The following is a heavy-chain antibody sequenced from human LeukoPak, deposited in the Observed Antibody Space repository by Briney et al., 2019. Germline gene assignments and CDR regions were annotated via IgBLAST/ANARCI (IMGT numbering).Heavy chain of an antibody. J-gene: IGHJ6*02. D-gene: IGHD2-2*01. CDR3: AREKVPENNYYYGMDV. CDR1: GVSISSGDYH. Sequence: SETLSLTCTVSGVSISSGDYHWNWIRQPPGRGLEWIGYISYSGNTYYNPSLKSRLTISLDTSRSQISLRLSSVTAADTAVYYCAREKVPENNYYYGMDVWGQGTTVTVSS. CDR2: ISYSGNT. V-gene: IGHV4-30-4*01.